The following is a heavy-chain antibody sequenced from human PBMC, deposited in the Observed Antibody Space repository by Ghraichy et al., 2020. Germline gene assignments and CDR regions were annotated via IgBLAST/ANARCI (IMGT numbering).Heavy chain of an antibody. J-gene: IGHJ5*02. CDR3: ARDLLIHNWFDP. Sequence: ASVKVSCKASGYTFTSYAMHWVRQAPGQRLEWMGWINAGNGNTKYSQKFQGRVTITRDTSASTAYMELSSLRSEDTAVYYCARDLLIHNWFDPWGQGTLVTVSS. V-gene: IGHV1-3*01. CDR1: GYTFTSYA. CDR2: INAGNGNT.